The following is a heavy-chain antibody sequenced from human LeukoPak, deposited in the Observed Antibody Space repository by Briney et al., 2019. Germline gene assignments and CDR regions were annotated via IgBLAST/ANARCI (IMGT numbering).Heavy chain of an antibody. V-gene: IGHV4-61*01. CDR3: ARGKLWLKY. J-gene: IGHJ4*02. D-gene: IGHD5-18*01. Sequence: PSETLSLTCTVSGGSVSSGSYYWSWIRQPPGKGLEWIGYIYYSGSTNYNPSLKSRVTISVDTSKNQFSLKLSSVTAADTAVYYCARGKLWLKYWGQGTLVTVSS. CDR2: IYYSGST. CDR1: GGSVSSGSYY.